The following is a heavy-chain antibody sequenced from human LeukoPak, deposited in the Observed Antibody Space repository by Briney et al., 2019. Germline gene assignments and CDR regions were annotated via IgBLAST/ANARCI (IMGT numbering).Heavy chain of an antibody. CDR1: GYTFTSYG. V-gene: IGHV1-18*01. CDR2: ISTAGGDA. CDR3: ARGEDDFWSGYPTSMDV. Sequence: ASVKVSCKASGYTFTSYGISWVRQAPGRGLEWMAWISTAGGDAIYTHQLHDRLTVTRDTSTSTVYMELRSLISDDTALYYCARGEDDFWSGYPTSMDVWGKGTTVTVSS. D-gene: IGHD3-3*01. J-gene: IGHJ6*04.